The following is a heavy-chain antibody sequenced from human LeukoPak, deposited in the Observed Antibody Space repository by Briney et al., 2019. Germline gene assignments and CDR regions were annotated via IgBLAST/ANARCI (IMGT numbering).Heavy chain of an antibody. J-gene: IGHJ4*02. V-gene: IGHV3-11*05. D-gene: IGHD5/OR15-5a*01. Sequence: PGGSLRLSCAGPGFTFSDFDMNWIRQAPGKALEWLAYISPSGSYTTYADPVKGRFAISRDNTKNSVSLHMNALTADDTAVYFCASDQVSGVFDYWGQGARVTVSS. CDR1: GFTFSDFD. CDR3: ASDQVSGVFDY. CDR2: ISPSGSYT.